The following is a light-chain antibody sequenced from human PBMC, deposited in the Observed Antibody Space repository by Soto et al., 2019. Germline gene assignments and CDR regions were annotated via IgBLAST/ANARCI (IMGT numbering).Light chain of an antibody. CDR1: SSDVGGYNY. CDR3: SSFTSSIQGV. Sequence: QSALTQPASVSGSPGQSITISCTGTSSDVGGYNYVSWYQQHPGKAPKLMIYEVSNRPSGVSNRFSGSKSGNTASLTISGLQAEDEADYYCSSFTSSIQGVFGGGTKVTVL. V-gene: IGLV2-14*01. J-gene: IGLJ2*01. CDR2: EVS.